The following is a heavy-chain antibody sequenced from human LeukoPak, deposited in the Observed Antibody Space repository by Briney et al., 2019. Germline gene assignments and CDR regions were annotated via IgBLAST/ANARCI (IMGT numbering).Heavy chain of an antibody. Sequence: GGSLRLSCAAFGFTFSDYYMSWIRQAPGKGLEWVSYISSSGSTIYYADSVKGRFTISRDNAKNSLYLQMNSLRAEDTAVYYCARDGEVITSDWFDPWGQGTLVTVSS. J-gene: IGHJ5*02. CDR2: ISSSGSTI. CDR1: GFTFSDYY. D-gene: IGHD3-16*02. CDR3: ARDGEVITSDWFDP. V-gene: IGHV3-11*01.